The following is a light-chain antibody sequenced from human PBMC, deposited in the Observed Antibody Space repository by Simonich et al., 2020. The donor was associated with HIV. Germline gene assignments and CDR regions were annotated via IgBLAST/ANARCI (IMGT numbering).Light chain of an antibody. Sequence: SYELTQPPSVSVSPGQTARITCSGAALPKKYAYWYQQKSGQAPVLVIYEDNKRPSGIPERFSGSSSGTMATLIISGAQVEDEADYYCYSTDSSGNHRIFGGGTKLTVL. CDR3: YSTDSSGNHRI. J-gene: IGLJ2*01. V-gene: IGLV3-10*01. CDR2: EDN. CDR1: ALPKKY.